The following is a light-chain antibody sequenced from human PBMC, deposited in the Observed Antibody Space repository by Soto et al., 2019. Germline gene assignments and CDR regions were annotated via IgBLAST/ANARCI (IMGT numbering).Light chain of an antibody. CDR3: QQYNRYSLT. J-gene: IGKJ4*01. V-gene: IGKV1-6*01. Sequence: AIEMTQSPSSLSASVGERVTITCRASQDTSNDLGWYQQRPGKTPKLLIYAASSIQTGVPSRFSGSGSGTDFTLTISSLLPDDFATYYCQQYNRYSLTFGGGTKVEIK. CDR2: AAS. CDR1: QDTSND.